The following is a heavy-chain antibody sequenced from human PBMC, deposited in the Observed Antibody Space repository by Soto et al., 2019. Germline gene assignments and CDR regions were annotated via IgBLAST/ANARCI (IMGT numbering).Heavy chain of an antibody. CDR1: GYTFTSYY. CDR2: INPSGGST. V-gene: IGHV1-46*03. J-gene: IGHJ5*02. Sequence: ASVKVSCKASGYTFTSYYMHWVRQAPGQGLEWMGIINPSGGSTSYAQKFQGRVTMTRDTSTSTVYMELSSLRSEDTAVYYCARGVVVVITTRHNWFDPWGQGTLVTVSS. D-gene: IGHD3-22*01. CDR3: ARGVVVVITTRHNWFDP.